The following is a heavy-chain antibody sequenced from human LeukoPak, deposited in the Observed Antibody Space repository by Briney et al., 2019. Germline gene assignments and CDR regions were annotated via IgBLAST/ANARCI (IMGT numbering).Heavy chain of an antibody. D-gene: IGHD6-13*01. Sequence: GGSLRLSCAASGLTFSSYGMHWVRQAPGKGLEWVTFISYDGSKTYFTDSVKGRFTISRDYSKNTLFLLMNSLRTEDTAVYYCARQHTNSWFFGFDFWGQGTLVTVSS. CDR1: GLTFSSYG. J-gene: IGHJ4*02. CDR2: ISYDGSKT. V-gene: IGHV3-30*03. CDR3: ARQHTNSWFFGFDF.